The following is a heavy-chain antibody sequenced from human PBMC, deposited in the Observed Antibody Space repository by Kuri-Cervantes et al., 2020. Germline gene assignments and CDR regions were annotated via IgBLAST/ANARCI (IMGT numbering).Heavy chain of an antibody. CDR3: AKDEGYSGSYSDY. D-gene: IGHD1-26*01. CDR1: GFTFSSYA. J-gene: IGHJ4*02. V-gene: IGHV3-23*01. CDR2: ISDSGGST. Sequence: GESLKISCAASGFTFSSYAMSWVRQAPGKGLEWVSTISDSGGSTYYADSVKGRFTIPRDNSKYTLYLQMNSLRAEDTAVYYCAKDEGYSGSYSDYWGQGTLVTVSS.